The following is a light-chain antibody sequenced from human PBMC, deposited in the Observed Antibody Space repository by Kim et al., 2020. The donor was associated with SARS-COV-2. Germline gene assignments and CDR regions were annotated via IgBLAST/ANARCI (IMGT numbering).Light chain of an antibody. Sequence: DIQMTQSPSSLSASVGDRVTITCRASQSVVTYLSWHQHKPGKAPELLISGASSLQSGVPSRFSGSGSGTDFTLTISSLQPEDFATYYCQQSYSIPMTFGQGTRLEIK. J-gene: IGKJ5*01. CDR2: GAS. CDR3: QQSYSIPMT. V-gene: IGKV1-39*01. CDR1: QSVVTY.